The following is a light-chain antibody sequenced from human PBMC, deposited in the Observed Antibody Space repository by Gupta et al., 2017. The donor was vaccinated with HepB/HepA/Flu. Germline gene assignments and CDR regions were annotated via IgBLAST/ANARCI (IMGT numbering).Light chain of an antibody. CDR2: GAS. V-gene: IGKV3-20*01. CDR3: QQYGM. Sequence: EIVLTQSPGTLSLSPGERATLSCRASQSVSSSYLAGYQQKPGQAPRLLIYGASSRATGIPDRFSGSGSGTDFTRTISRMGPEDFEGDDCQQYGMFGQGTKVEIK. J-gene: IGKJ1*01. CDR1: QSVSSSY.